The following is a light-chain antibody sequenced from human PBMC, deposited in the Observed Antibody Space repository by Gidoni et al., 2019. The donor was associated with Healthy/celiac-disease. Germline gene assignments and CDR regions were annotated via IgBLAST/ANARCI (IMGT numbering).Light chain of an antibody. Sequence: DIQLTQSPSFLSASVGDRVTITCRASQGISSYLAWYQQKPGKAPKLLIYAASTLQSGVPSRFSGSGSGTEFTLTISSLQPEDFAAYYCQQLNSYPHTFGQGTELVTK. CDR3: QQLNSYPHT. J-gene: IGKJ2*01. CDR2: AAS. V-gene: IGKV1-9*01. CDR1: QGISSY.